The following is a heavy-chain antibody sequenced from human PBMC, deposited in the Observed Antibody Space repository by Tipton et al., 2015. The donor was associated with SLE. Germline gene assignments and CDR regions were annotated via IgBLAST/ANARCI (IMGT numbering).Heavy chain of an antibody. J-gene: IGHJ3*02. D-gene: IGHD3-22*01. CDR2: IYSGDNT. Sequence: QLVQSGGGLVQPGGSLRLSCAASGFTVSTNYMSWVRQAPEKGLEWISVIYSGDNTYHADSVKGRFTISRHNSKNTLYLQMNSLRTDDTAVYYCARDGVDSSGADAFDIWGQGTMVAVSS. CDR1: GFTVSTNY. V-gene: IGHV3-53*04. CDR3: ARDGVDSSGADAFDI.